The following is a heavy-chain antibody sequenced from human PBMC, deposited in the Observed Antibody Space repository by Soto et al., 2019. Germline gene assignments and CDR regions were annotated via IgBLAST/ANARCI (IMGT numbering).Heavy chain of an antibody. J-gene: IGHJ6*02. Sequence: QVQLVQSGAEVKKPGSSVKVSCKASGGTFSSYAISWVRQAPGQGLEWMGGIIPIFGTANYAQKFQGRVTITADKSTSTAYMKLSSLRSEDTAVYYCARDLYCSSTSCYSYDYYGIDVWGQGTTVTVSS. CDR1: GGTFSSYA. CDR3: ARDLYCSSTSCYSYDYYGIDV. CDR2: IIPIFGTA. D-gene: IGHD2-2*01. V-gene: IGHV1-69*06.